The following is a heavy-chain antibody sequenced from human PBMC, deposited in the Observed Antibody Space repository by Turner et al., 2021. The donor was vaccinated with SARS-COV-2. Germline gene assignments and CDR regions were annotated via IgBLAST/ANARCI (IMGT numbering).Heavy chain of an antibody. Sequence: QVQLVESGGGVVQPGRSLRLSCPASGFTFSSYGMHWVRQAPGKGLEWVAIIWYDGSNKYYADSVKGRFTISRDNSKNTLYLQMNSLRAEDTAVYYCARNRVDCGGDCYSFDYWGQGTLVTVSS. CDR2: IWYDGSNK. V-gene: IGHV3-33*01. J-gene: IGHJ4*02. CDR1: GFTFSSYG. CDR3: ARNRVDCGGDCYSFDY. D-gene: IGHD2-21*01.